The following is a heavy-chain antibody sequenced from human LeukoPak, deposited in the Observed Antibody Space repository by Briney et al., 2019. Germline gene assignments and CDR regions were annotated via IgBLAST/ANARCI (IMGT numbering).Heavy chain of an antibody. Sequence: PGGSLRLSCAASGFTSSSYAMNWVRQPPGKVLEWVSGISGSGGSTYYADSVKGRFTISRDNSKNTLYLQMNSLRAEDTAVYYCAKEVAAAATYYFDYWGQGTLVTVSS. V-gene: IGHV3-23*01. CDR2: ISGSGGST. CDR1: GFTSSSYA. D-gene: IGHD6-13*01. J-gene: IGHJ4*02. CDR3: AKEVAAAATYYFDY.